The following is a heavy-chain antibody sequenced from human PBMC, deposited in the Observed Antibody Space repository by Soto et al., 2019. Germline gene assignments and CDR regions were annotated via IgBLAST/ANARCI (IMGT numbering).Heavy chain of an antibody. J-gene: IGHJ4*02. CDR2: IYYSGST. V-gene: IGHV4-31*03. CDR3: ARQYHSSGYWFDY. D-gene: IGHD3-22*01. Sequence: PSETLSLTCTVSGSSINSDFYYWTWIRQHPGKGLEWLGYIYYSGSTYYNPSLKSRITMSLDTSKNQFSLKLNSVTSADSAVYYCARQYHSSGYWFDYWGQGTLVTVS. CDR1: GSSINSDFYY.